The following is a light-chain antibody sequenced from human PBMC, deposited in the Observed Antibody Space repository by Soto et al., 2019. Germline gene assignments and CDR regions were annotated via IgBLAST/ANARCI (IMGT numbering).Light chain of an antibody. CDR1: QSISNR. Sequence: DIQMTQSPSTLSASVGDRVTITCRASQSISNRLAWYQQKPGKAPKILIYDAASLESGVPSRFSGSGSGTEFTLTISSLHPDDFATYYCQQYDTSWTFGHGTQVEIK. CDR3: QQYDTSWT. V-gene: IGKV1-5*01. J-gene: IGKJ1*01. CDR2: DAA.